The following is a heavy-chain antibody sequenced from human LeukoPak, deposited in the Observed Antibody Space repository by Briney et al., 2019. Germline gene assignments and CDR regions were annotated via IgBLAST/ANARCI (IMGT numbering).Heavy chain of an antibody. V-gene: IGHV3-23*01. Sequence: PGGSLRLFCAASGYPLNRYALSCVRHAPGKGLEWVSAISGIGGSTYYADSVKGRFTISRDNSKNTLYLQMNSLRAEDTAVYYCANPGSSGWYFPFDYWGRGTLVTVSS. CDR1: GYPLNRYA. CDR3: ANPGSSGWYFPFDY. CDR2: ISGIGGST. J-gene: IGHJ4*02. D-gene: IGHD6-19*01.